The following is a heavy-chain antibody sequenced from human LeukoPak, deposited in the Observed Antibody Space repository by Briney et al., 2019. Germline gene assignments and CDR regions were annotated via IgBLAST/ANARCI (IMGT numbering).Heavy chain of an antibody. CDR3: ARVGSSGWYSDFDY. CDR1: GFTFSSYA. Sequence: GGSLRLFCAASGFTFSSYAMHWVRQAPGKGLEWVAVISYDGSNKYYADSVKGRFTISRDNSKNTLYLQMNSLRAEDTAVYYCARVGSSGWYSDFDYWGQGTLVTISS. D-gene: IGHD6-19*01. V-gene: IGHV3-30*04. CDR2: ISYDGSNK. J-gene: IGHJ4*02.